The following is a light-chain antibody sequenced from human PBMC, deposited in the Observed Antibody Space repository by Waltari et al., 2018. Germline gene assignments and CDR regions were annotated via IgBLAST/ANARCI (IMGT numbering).Light chain of an antibody. V-gene: IGKV1-16*01. Sequence: DIQMTQSPSSLSASVVDRATITCRASQDISTFLAWFQQQPGKAPKSLTYTAFSLQTGVPERFSGSGSGTNFTLTISSLQPEDFATYFCQHYHSLPLTFGPGTKLDAK. CDR1: QDISTF. CDR3: QHYHSLPLT. J-gene: IGKJ3*01. CDR2: TAF.